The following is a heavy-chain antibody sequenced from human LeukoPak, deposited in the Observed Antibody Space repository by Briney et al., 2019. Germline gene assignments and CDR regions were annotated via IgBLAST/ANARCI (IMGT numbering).Heavy chain of an antibody. CDR1: GFTFSSYW. J-gene: IGHJ4*02. CDR3: ARDLLYYDSSGLTLAFDY. D-gene: IGHD3-22*01. V-gene: IGHV3-30-3*01. Sequence: GGSLRLSCAASGFTFSSYWMNWARQAPGKGLEWVAVISYDGSNKYYADSVKGRFTISRDNSKNTLYLQMNSLRAEDTAVYYCARDLLYYDSSGLTLAFDYWGQGTLVTVSS. CDR2: ISYDGSNK.